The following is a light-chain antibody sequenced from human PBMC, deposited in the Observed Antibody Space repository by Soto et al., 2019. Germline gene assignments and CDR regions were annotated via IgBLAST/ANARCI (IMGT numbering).Light chain of an antibody. J-gene: IGLJ7*01. CDR2: KST. Sequence: QLVLTQPPSASGTPGQRVTISCSGSSSNIGSNYVYWYQQLPGTAPKLLIYKSTQRPSGVPDRFSGSKSGTSASLAISGLRSEDEADYYCATWDDSLSGPVFGGGTQLTVL. V-gene: IGLV1-47*01. CDR1: SSNIGSNY. CDR3: ATWDDSLSGPV.